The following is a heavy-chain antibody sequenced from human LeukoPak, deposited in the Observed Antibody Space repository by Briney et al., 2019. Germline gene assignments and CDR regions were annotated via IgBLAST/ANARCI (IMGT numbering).Heavy chain of an antibody. Sequence: PSETLSLTCAVHGGSFSGYYWSWIRQPPGKGLEWIGEINHSGSTNYNPSLKSRVTISVDTSKNQFSLKLSSVTAADTAVYYCARPSIAAAGITAFDIWGQGTMVTVSS. D-gene: IGHD6-13*01. CDR2: INHSGST. J-gene: IGHJ3*02. CDR1: GGSFSGYY. V-gene: IGHV4-34*01. CDR3: ARPSIAAAGITAFDI.